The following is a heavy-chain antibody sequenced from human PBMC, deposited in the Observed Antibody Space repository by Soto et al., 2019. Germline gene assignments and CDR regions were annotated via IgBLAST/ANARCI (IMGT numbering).Heavy chain of an antibody. V-gene: IGHV4-34*01. D-gene: IGHD5-12*01. J-gene: IGHJ4*02. Sequence: QVQLHQWGAGLLKPSETLSLTCAVYGGSFSGYYWSWIRQPPGKGLEWIGEINHSGSTNYNPSLKSRVAISVDTSKKQFSLKLSSVTAADTAVYYCAGGRWLRTSFDYWGQGTLVTVSS. CDR1: GGSFSGYY. CDR2: INHSGST. CDR3: AGGRWLRTSFDY.